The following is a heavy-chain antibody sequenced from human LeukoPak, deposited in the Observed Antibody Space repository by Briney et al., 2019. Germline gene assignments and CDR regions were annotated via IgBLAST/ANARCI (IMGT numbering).Heavy chain of an antibody. CDR2: ISASGADT. CDR1: GFIFAKYA. Sequence: GGSLRLSCTTSGFIFAKYAMAWVRQSPGKGLEWVSTISASGADTYYADSVRGRFTISRDNSRNALYLQLSRLRVDGTAFYYCPKPLLTPGNWGPGTLVTVSS. V-gene: IGHV3-23*01. D-gene: IGHD4-23*01. J-gene: IGHJ4*02. CDR3: PKPLLTPGN.